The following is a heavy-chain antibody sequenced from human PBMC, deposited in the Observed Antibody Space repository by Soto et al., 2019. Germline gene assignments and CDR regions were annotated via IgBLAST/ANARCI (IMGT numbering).Heavy chain of an antibody. CDR1: GFSLSTSGVG. CDR3: AHRRSTVTKAEYFQH. CDR2: IYWDDDK. J-gene: IGHJ1*01. D-gene: IGHD4-17*01. V-gene: IGHV2-5*02. Sequence: QITLKESGPTLVKPTQTLTLTCTFSGFSLSTSGVGVGWIRQPPGKALEWLGIIYWDDDKRYSPSLKSRLTIXXDXSXXQVVLTMTNMDPVDTATYYCAHRRSTVTKAEYFQHWGQGTLVTVSS.